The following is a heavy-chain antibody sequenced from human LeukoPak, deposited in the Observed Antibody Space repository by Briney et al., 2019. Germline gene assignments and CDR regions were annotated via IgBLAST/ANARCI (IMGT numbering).Heavy chain of an antibody. V-gene: IGHV3-53*01. Sequence: PGGSLRLSCAASGFTVSSNYMSWVRQAPGKGLEWVSVIYSGGSTYYADSVKGRFTISRDNSKNTLYLQMNSLRAEDTAVYYCARGYEVVAAIPNGFDYWGQGTLVTVSS. CDR2: IYSGGST. CDR3: ARGYEVVAAIPNGFDY. CDR1: GFTVSSNY. D-gene: IGHD2-15*01. J-gene: IGHJ4*02.